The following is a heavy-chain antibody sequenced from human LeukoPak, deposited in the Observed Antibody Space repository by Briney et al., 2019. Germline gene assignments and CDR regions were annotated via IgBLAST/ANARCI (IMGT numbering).Heavy chain of an antibody. V-gene: IGHV4-4*07. D-gene: IGHD3-16*01. J-gene: IGHJ6*02. CDR1: GGSISSYY. CDR2: IYTSGST. CDR3: ARDGGGVNYPYGMDV. Sequence: SETLSLTCTVSGGSISSYYWSWIRKPAGKGLEWIGRIYTSGSTNYNPSLKSRVTMSVDTSKNQLSLKLSSVTAADTAVYYCARDGGGVNYPYGMDVWGQGTTVTVSS.